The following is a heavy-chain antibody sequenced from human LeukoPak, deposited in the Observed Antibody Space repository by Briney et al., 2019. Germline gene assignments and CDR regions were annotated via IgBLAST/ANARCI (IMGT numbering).Heavy chain of an antibody. CDR1: GFTFSSYW. V-gene: IGHV3-74*01. CDR3: ASRGYSSGWYYYYYYMDV. Sequence: PGGSLRLSCAASGFTFSSYWMHWVRQAPGKGLVWDSRINSDGSSTSYADSVEGRFTISRDNAKNTLYLQMNSLRAEDTAVYYCASRGYSSGWYYYYYYMDVWGKGTTVTVSS. J-gene: IGHJ6*03. D-gene: IGHD6-19*01. CDR2: INSDGSST.